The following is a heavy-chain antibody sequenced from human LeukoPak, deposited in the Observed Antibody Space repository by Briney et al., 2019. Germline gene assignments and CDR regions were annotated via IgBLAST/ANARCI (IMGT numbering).Heavy chain of an antibody. D-gene: IGHD6-19*01. J-gene: IGHJ4*02. CDR2: IYHSGST. Sequence: SETLSLTCTVSGYSISSGYYWGWIRQPPGKGLEWIGSIYHSGSTYYNPSLKSRVTISVDTSKNQFSLKLSSVTAADTAVYYCARDIRSSSGPVFDYWGQGTLVTVSS. V-gene: IGHV4-38-2*02. CDR1: GYSISSGYY. CDR3: ARDIRSSSGPVFDY.